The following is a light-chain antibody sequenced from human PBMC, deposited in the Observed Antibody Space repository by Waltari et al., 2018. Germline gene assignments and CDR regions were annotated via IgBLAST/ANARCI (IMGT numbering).Light chain of an antibody. CDR1: ASNIGNNV. V-gene: IGLV1-44*01. CDR2: RRD. CDR3: AAWDDSLNGRWV. Sequence: QSVLTQPPSASGTPGQGVTISCSGGASNIGNNVVNWYQQVPGKAPKLLIYRRDRRPAGVPCRFSGSNSGTSASLAISGLQSEDEADYYCAAWDDSLNGRWVFGGGTKVTVL. J-gene: IGLJ3*02.